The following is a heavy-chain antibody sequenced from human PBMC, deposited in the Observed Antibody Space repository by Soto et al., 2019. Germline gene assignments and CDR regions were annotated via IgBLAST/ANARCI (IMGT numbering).Heavy chain of an antibody. CDR2: IWYDGSNK. D-gene: IGHD6-6*01. CDR3: ARAQGIAARVAYYYYGMDV. Sequence: GGSLRLSCAASGFTFSSYGMHWVRQAPGKGLEWVAVIWYDGSNKYYVDSVKGRFTISRDNSKSTLYLQMDSLRVEDTAVYHCARAQGIAARVAYYYYGMDVWGQGTTVTVSS. J-gene: IGHJ6*02. V-gene: IGHV3-33*01. CDR1: GFTFSSYG.